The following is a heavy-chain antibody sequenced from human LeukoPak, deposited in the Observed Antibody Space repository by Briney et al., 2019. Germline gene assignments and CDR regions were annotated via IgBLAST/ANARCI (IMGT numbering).Heavy chain of an antibody. D-gene: IGHD5-24*01. CDR2: IRSKGYGGTT. V-gene: IGHV3-49*04. Sequence: GGSLRLSCITSGFTFGDHAMSWVRQAPGKGLDWVGFIRSKGYGGTTEYAASVKGRFTISRDDSKSIAHLQMNSLKSEDTAVYYCTRGPTGRWLYYGMDVWGQGTTVIVSS. CDR1: GFTFGDHA. CDR3: TRGPTGRWLYYGMDV. J-gene: IGHJ6*02.